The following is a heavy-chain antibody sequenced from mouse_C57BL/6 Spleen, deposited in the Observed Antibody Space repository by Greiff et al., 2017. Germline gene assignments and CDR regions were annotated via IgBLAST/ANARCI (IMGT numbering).Heavy chain of an antibody. J-gene: IGHJ2*01. CDR2: IRNKANNHAT. CDR3: TREFYDGYYVFDY. CDR1: GFTFSDAW. V-gene: IGHV6-6*01. D-gene: IGHD2-3*01. Sequence: EVKLMESGGGLVQPRGSMKLSCAASGFTFSDAWMDWVRQSPEKGLEWVAEIRNKANNHATYYAESVKGRFTISRDDSKSSVYLQMNSLRAEDTGIYYCTREFYDGYYVFDYWGQGTTLTVSA.